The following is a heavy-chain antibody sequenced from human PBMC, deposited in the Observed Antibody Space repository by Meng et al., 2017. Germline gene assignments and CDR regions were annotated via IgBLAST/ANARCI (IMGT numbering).Heavy chain of an antibody. D-gene: IGHD4-23*01. V-gene: IGHV1-18*01. CDR3: ARAQYDGNSQDYWYFDL. CDR2: ISAYNGNT. Sequence: ASVKVSCKASGYTFTSYGISWVRQAPGQGLEWMGWISAYNGNTNYAQKLQGRVTMTTDTSTSTAYMELRSLRSDDTAVYYCARAQYDGNSQDYWYFDLWGHGTLVTVSS. J-gene: IGHJ2*01. CDR1: GYTFTSYG.